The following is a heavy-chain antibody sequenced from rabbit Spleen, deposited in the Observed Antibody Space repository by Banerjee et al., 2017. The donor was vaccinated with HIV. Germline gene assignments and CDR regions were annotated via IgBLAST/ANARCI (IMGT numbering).Heavy chain of an antibody. CDR1: GIDFSNYYY. CDR3: ARAGYAGYGYANFRDYYGMDL. Sequence: QEQLEESGGGLVKPGGTLTLTCKASGIDFSNYYYMYWVRQAPGKGLELIAWIYTRDGITYYANWVNGRFSISRENAQNTVDLQMSGLTAADTATYFCARAGYAGYGYANFRDYYGMDLWGPGTLVTVS. D-gene: IGHD6-1*01. V-gene: IGHV1S43*01. J-gene: IGHJ6*01. CDR2: IYTRDGIT.